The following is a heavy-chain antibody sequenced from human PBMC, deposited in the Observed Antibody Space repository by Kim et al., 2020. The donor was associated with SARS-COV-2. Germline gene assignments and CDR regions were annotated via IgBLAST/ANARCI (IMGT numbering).Heavy chain of an antibody. J-gene: IGHJ6*03. CDR3: AREGSSWPYYYYYYYMDV. CDR1: GFTFSSYE. Sequence: GGSLRLSCAASGFTFSSYEMNWVRQAPGKGLEWVSYISSSGSTIYYADSVKGRFTISRDNAKNSLYLQMNSLRAEDTAVYYCAREGSSWPYYYYYYYMDVWGKGTTVTVSS. V-gene: IGHV3-48*03. D-gene: IGHD6-13*01. CDR2: ISSSGSTI.